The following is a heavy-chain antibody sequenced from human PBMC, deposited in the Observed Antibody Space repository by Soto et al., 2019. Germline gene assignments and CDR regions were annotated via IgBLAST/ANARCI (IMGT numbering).Heavy chain of an antibody. Sequence: QVQLQESGPGLVKPSGTLSLTCAVSGGSISSSNWWSWVRQPPGKGLEWIGEIYQSGSTNYNPSLKSRVTTSVDKSKNQFSLKLTSVTAADTAVYYCARGTVRRWFDPWGQGTLVTVSS. CDR3: ARGTVRRWFDP. CDR2: IYQSGST. V-gene: IGHV4-4*02. D-gene: IGHD1-1*01. J-gene: IGHJ5*02. CDR1: GGSISSSNW.